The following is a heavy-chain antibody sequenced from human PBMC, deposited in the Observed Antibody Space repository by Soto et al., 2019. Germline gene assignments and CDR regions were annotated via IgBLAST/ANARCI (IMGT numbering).Heavy chain of an antibody. D-gene: IGHD3-10*01. J-gene: IGHJ6*03. Sequence: QVQLQQWGAGLLKPSETLSLTCAVYGGSFSGYYWSWIRQPPGKGLEWIGEINHSGSTNYNPSLKSRVTISVDTSKNQFSLKLSSVTAADTAVYYCARKVRGVQAYYYYYYMDVWGKGTTVTVSS. CDR1: GGSFSGYY. CDR2: INHSGST. V-gene: IGHV4-34*01. CDR3: ARKVRGVQAYYYYYYMDV.